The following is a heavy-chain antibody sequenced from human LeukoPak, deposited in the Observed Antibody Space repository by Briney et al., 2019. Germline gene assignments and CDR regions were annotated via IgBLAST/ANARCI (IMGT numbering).Heavy chain of an antibody. CDR2: VDPEDGET. CDR1: GYTFTDYY. CDR3: AAAYDSSGYRDGFDP. Sequence: ASVKVSCKVSGYTFTDYYMHWVQQAPGKGLEWMGLVDPEDGETIYAEKFQGRVTITADTSTDTAYMELSSLRSEDTAVYYCAAAYDSSGYRDGFDPWGREPWSPSPQ. D-gene: IGHD3-22*01. J-gene: IGHJ5*02. V-gene: IGHV1-69-2*01.